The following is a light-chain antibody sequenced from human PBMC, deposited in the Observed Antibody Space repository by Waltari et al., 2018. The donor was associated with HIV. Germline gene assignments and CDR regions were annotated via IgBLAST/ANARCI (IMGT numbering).Light chain of an antibody. J-gene: IGLJ1*01. CDR3: SSFSSGPSLYI. Sequence: SALIHPASVSGSPGPSIPLPCSGSSLAIGLDNSVSWYQQFSGEAPKLLLYDVHKRPSGVSYRFSGSKSGNTASLTSSGLQTDDEAVYFCSSFSSGPSLYIFGGGTQVSVL. CDR2: DVH. CDR1: SLAIGLDNS. V-gene: IGLV2-14*03.